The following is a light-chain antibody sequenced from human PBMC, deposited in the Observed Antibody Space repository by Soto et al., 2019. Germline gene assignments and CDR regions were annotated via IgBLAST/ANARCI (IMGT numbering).Light chain of an antibody. CDR2: GAS. J-gene: IGKJ4*01. CDR1: QSVSSSY. Sequence: EIVLTQSPGTLSLSPGERATLSCRASQSVSSSYVAWYQQKPGQAPRLLIYGASSRATGIPDRFSGSGSGTDFTLTISRLEPEDFAVYYCQQYVSSPLTFGGGTKVEIK. V-gene: IGKV3-20*01. CDR3: QQYVSSPLT.